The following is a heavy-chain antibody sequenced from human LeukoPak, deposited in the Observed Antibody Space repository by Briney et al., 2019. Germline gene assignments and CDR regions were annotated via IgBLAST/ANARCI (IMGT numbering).Heavy chain of an antibody. V-gene: IGHV3-48*03. D-gene: IGHD1-26*01. CDR2: ISSSGSTI. CDR1: GFTFSSYE. CDR3: ARDLSVGAKPDLGFDY. J-gene: IGHJ4*02. Sequence: GGSLRLSCAASGFTFSSYEMNWVRQAPGKGLEWVSYISSSGSTIYYADSVKGRFTISRDNAKNSLYLQMNSLRAEDTAVYYCARDLSVGAKPDLGFDYWARDPWSPSPQ.